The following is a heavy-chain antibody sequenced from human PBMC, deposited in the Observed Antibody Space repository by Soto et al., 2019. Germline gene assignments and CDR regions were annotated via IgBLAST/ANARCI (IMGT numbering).Heavy chain of an antibody. CDR2: IYWNDDK. CDR3: ANRRYYYDSSGHDAFDI. Sequence: GAGPTLVNPTQTLTLTCTFSGFSLSTSGVGVGWIRQPPGKALEWLALIYWNDDKRYSPSLKSRLTITKDTSKNHVVLTMTNMDPVDTATYYCANRRYYYDSSGHDAFDIWGQGTMVTVSS. CDR1: GFSLSTSGVG. J-gene: IGHJ3*02. D-gene: IGHD3-22*01. V-gene: IGHV2-5*01.